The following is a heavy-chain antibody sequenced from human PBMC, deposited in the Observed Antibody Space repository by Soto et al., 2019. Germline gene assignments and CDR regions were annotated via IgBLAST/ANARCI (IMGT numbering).Heavy chain of an antibody. CDR1: GGSISGYY. CDR2: ISYRGTT. Sequence: QVQLQESGPGLVKPSETLSLTCTVSGGSISGYYWSWIRQPPGKGLEWIGYISYRGTTNYTPSLKGRVTISVDTSNNQFSLKLSSVTAADTAVYYCARITLVRGVYWVFDYWGQGTLVTVSS. CDR3: ARITLVRGVYWVFDY. J-gene: IGHJ4*02. V-gene: IGHV4-59*08. D-gene: IGHD3-10*01.